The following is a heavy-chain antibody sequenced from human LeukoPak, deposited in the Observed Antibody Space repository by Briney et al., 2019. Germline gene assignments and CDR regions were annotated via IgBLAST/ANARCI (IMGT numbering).Heavy chain of an antibody. V-gene: IGHV3-23*01. CDR2: ISGSGGST. J-gene: IGHJ4*02. CDR3: ALRKIGSRQYSSSFSY. Sequence: PGGSLRLSCAASGFTFSSYGMHWVRQAPGKGLEWVSAISGSGGSTYYADSVKGRFTISRDDSKNTLYLQMNSLRAEDTAVYYCALRKIGSRQYSSSFSYWGQGTLVTVSS. D-gene: IGHD6-13*01. CDR1: GFTFSSYG.